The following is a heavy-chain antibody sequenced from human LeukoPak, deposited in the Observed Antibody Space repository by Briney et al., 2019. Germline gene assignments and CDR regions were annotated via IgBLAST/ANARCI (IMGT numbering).Heavy chain of an antibody. CDR3: ARALYCTNGVCYPNWFDP. V-gene: IGHV1-8*03. Sequence: ASVKVSCKASGYTFTSYDINWVRQATGQGLEWMGWMNPDSGNTGYAQKFQGRVTITRNTSISTAYMELSSLRSEDTAVYYCARALYCTNGVCYPNWFDPWGQGTLVTVSS. J-gene: IGHJ5*02. D-gene: IGHD2-8*01. CDR2: MNPDSGNT. CDR1: GYTFTSYD.